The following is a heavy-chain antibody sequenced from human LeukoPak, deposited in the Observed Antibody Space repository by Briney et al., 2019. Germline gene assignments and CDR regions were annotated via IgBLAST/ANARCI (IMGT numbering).Heavy chain of an antibody. CDR1: GFTFSSYS. Sequence: GGSLRLSCAASGFTFSSYSMNWVRQAPGKGLEWVSGINWNGGSTGYADSVKGRFTISRDNAKNSLYLQMNSLRAEDTALYYCARGSYYGSGSYLFDYWGQGTLVTVSS. V-gene: IGHV3-20*04. J-gene: IGHJ4*02. D-gene: IGHD3-10*01. CDR3: ARGSYYGSGSYLFDY. CDR2: INWNGGST.